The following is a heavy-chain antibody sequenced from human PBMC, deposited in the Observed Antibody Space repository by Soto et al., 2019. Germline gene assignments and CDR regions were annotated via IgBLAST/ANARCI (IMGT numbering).Heavy chain of an antibody. CDR2: INPKTGDT. CDR1: GYTFTGYE. CDR3: VTGDHLVR. J-gene: IGHJ4*02. D-gene: IGHD6-6*01. V-gene: IGHV1-2*02. Sequence: QMQLVQSGAEARKPGASVKVSCKTSGYTFTGYELTWVRQPPGRGLEWVGWINPKTGDTNNAQKFQGRVTMTTDTSISTGYMELSGLKSDDTAVYYCVTGDHLVRWGQGTRVTVSS.